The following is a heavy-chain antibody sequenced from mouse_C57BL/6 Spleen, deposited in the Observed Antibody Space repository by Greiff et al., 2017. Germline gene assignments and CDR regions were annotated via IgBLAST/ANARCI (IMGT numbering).Heavy chain of an antibody. Sequence: EVKLVESGGDLVKPGGSLKLSCAASGFTFSSYGMSWVRQTPDKRLAWVATISRGGSYTYYPDSVKGRYTFSRDNAKNTLYLQMSSLKSEDTAMYYCARQGDYDTGGYAMDDWGQGTSVTVSS. CDR2: ISRGGSYT. CDR3: ARQGDYDTGGYAMDD. V-gene: IGHV5-6*01. J-gene: IGHJ4*01. CDR1: GFTFSSYG. D-gene: IGHD2-4*01.